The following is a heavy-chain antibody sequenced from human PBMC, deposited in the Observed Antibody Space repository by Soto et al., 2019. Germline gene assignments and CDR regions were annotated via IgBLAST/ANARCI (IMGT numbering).Heavy chain of an antibody. D-gene: IGHD2-15*01. CDR1: GGSISSGGYY. CDR3: ARFIVVVPWRWFDP. CDR2: IYYSGST. J-gene: IGHJ5*02. V-gene: IGHV4-31*03. Sequence: SETLSLTCTVSGGSISSGGYYWSWIRHHPGKGLEWIGYIYYSGSTYYNPSLKSRVTISVDTSKNQFSLKLSSVTAADTAVYYCARFIVVVPWRWFDPWGQGTLVTVSS.